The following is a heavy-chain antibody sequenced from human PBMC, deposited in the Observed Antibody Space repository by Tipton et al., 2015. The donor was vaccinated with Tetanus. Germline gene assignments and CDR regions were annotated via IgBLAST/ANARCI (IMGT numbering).Heavy chain of an antibody. D-gene: IGHD3-16*01. CDR3: ARVGGGSKWLFDY. CDR1: GYTFNNYW. Sequence: QSGPEVKKPGESLKISCKGFGYTFNNYWIDWVRQLPGKGLEWTGIIFPGDSDIRYSPSFQGRVTISADKSITTAYLQWSSLRASDTAMYYCARVGGGSKWLFDYWGQGTPVTVSS. CDR2: IFPGDSDI. V-gene: IGHV5-51*01. J-gene: IGHJ4*02.